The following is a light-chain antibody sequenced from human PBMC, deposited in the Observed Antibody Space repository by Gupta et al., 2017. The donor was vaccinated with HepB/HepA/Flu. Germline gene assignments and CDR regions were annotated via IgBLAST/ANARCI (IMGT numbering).Light chain of an antibody. CDR2: SAS. Sequence: EIVMTQSPATLSVSPGERATLSCRASQSVSSSLAWYQQKPGQAPRLLISSASTRATGIPARSRGSGSGSEFTLSISTLLFKNFAVHYCHGEHAWGRSFGQGTKVEIK. J-gene: IGKJ2*04. CDR3: HGEHAWGRS. CDR1: QSVSSS. V-gene: IGKV3-15*01.